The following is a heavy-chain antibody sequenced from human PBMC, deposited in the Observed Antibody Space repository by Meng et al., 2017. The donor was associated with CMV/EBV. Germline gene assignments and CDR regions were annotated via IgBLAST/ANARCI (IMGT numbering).Heavy chain of an antibody. CDR1: GFSLSTRGVG. Sequence: TPCKESRPSLLKPTQTLTLTCSCSGFSLSTRGVGVGWIRQPPGKALEWLALIYWDDDKRYSPSLKSRLTITKDTSKNQVVLTMTNMDPVDTATYYCARGGLRGFDYWGQGTLVTVSS. D-gene: IGHD4-17*01. CDR3: ARGGLRGFDY. CDR2: IYWDDDK. V-gene: IGHV2-5*02. J-gene: IGHJ4*02.